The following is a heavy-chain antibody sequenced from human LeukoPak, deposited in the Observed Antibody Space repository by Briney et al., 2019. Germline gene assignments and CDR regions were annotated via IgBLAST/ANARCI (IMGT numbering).Heavy chain of an antibody. V-gene: IGHV4-34*01. D-gene: IGHD5-18*01. CDR2: INHSGST. CDR3: ARDNVDTAKGDAFDI. Sequence: SETLSLSCAVYGGSFSGYYLSWIRQPPGKGLEWMGEINHSGSTNYNPSLKSRVTISVNTSKNQSSLKLSSVTAADTAVYYCARDNVDTAKGDAFDIWGQGTMVTVSS. CDR1: GGSFSGYY. J-gene: IGHJ3*02.